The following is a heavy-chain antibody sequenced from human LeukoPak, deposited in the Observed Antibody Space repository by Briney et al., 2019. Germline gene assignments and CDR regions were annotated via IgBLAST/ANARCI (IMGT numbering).Heavy chain of an antibody. J-gene: IGHJ6*03. CDR1: GYTFTSNG. Sequence: SSVKVSCKASGYTFTSNGISWVRQRPGQGLEWMGWSSAYNGNTNYAQELQGRVTMTTDTSTSTAYMELSSLRSEDTAVYYCASQYSYSYNYYYYMDVWGKGTTVTVSS. CDR3: ASQYSYSYNYYYYMDV. V-gene: IGHV1-18*01. CDR2: SSAYNGNT. D-gene: IGHD5-18*01.